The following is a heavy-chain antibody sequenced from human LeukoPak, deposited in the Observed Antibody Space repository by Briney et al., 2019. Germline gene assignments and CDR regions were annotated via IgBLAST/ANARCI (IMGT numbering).Heavy chain of an antibody. CDR3: ARDDSSSYYYDSSGYNY. CDR1: GFTFSDYY. J-gene: IGHJ4*02. D-gene: IGHD3-22*01. V-gene: IGHV3-11*01. Sequence: GGSLRLSCAASGFTFSDYYMSWIRQAPGKGLEWVPYISSSGSTIYYADSVKGRFTISRDNAKNSLYLQMNSLRAEDTAVYYCARDDSSSYYYDSSGYNYWGQGTLVTVSS. CDR2: ISSSGSTI.